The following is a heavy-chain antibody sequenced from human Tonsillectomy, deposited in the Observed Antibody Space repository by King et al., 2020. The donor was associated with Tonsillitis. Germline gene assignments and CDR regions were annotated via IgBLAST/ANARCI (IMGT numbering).Heavy chain of an antibody. V-gene: IGHV4-4*07. J-gene: IGHJ1*01. CDR3: ARDAGGSIQY. D-gene: IGHD3-10*01. CDR1: GDSISGYY. Sequence: VQLQESGPGLVKPSETLSLTCAVSGDSISGYYWSWIRKPAGKRLEWIGRIYSTGSTNYNPALKSRVTVSLDTSKNQFSLNLSSVTAADTAIYFCARDAGGSIQYWGQGTLVSVS. CDR2: IYSTGST.